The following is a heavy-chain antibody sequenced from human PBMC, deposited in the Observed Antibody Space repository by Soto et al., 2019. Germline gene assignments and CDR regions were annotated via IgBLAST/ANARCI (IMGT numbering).Heavy chain of an antibody. J-gene: IGHJ6*02. CDR1: GGTFSSYA. CDR2: IIPIFGTA. D-gene: IGHD6-13*01. Sequence: SVKVFCKASGGTFSSYAISWVRQAPGQGLEWMGGIIPIFGTANYAQKFQGRVTITADESTSTAYMELSSLRSEDTAVYYCARGRGYSSPNYYYYYGMDVWGQGTTVTVSS. CDR3: ARGRGYSSPNYYYYYGMDV. V-gene: IGHV1-69*13.